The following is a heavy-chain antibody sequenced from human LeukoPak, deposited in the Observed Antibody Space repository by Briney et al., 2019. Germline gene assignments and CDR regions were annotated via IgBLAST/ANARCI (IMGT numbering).Heavy chain of an antibody. CDR3: ARQGAVGTYYYMDV. Sequence: GESLKISVKGSGYRFTTYWIAWVGQMPGKGLEWMGIVYPGYSDTRYSPSLQGQVTISADKSISTDYVQLSRLKASDTGMYFCARQGAVGTYYYMDVWGKGTRVSVSS. CDR1: GYRFTTYW. D-gene: IGHD4-23*01. CDR2: VYPGYSDT. V-gene: IGHV5-51*01. J-gene: IGHJ6*03.